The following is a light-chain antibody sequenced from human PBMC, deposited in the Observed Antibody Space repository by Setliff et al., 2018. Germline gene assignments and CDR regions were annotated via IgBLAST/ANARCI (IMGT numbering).Light chain of an antibody. CDR1: SGDIGSFTF. CDR3: SSYTSNGLYG. V-gene: IGLV2-14*03. CDR2: EVS. J-gene: IGLJ1*01. Sequence: QSVLTQPASVSGSPGQSITISCTGSSGDIGSFTFVSWYQQYPDEAPKLIIFEVSDRPSGISDRFSGSKSANTASLTISGLQAEDEADYYCSSYTSNGLYGFGTGTKV.